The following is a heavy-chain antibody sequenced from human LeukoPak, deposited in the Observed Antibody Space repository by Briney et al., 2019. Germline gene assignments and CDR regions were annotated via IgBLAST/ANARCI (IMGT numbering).Heavy chain of an antibody. J-gene: IGHJ5*02. Sequence: SVKVSCKASGGTFSSYAISWVRQAPGQGLERMGRIIPIFGTANYAQKFQGRVTITTDESTSTAYMELSSLRSEDTAVYYCARVYYDILTGYPGDWFDPWGQGTLVTVSS. CDR2: IIPIFGTA. D-gene: IGHD3-9*01. CDR3: ARVYYDILTGYPGDWFDP. V-gene: IGHV1-69*05. CDR1: GGTFSSYA.